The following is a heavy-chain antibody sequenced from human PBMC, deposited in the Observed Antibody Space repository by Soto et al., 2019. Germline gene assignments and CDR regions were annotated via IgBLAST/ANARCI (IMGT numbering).Heavy chain of an antibody. CDR3: AKVFGYDSVTGYYGRWFDP. CDR2: ISGTGAYT. CDR1: GFTFSTYA. V-gene: IGHV3-23*01. J-gene: IGHJ5*02. Sequence: PGGSLRLSCAASGFTFSTYAMSWVRQAPGKGLEWVSAISGTGAYTTYGDSVKGRFTISRDNSKTTLYLQMNNLRAEDTAAYYCAKVFGYDSVTGYYGRWFDPLGQGKLVTVSS. D-gene: IGHD3-9*01.